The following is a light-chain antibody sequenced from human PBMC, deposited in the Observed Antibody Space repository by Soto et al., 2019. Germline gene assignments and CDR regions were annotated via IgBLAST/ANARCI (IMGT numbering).Light chain of an antibody. V-gene: IGKV1-9*01. Sequence: QLTQSPSSLSASVGDRVTIACRASQVSATHVAWYQQKPGQAPNLLIYAASTLQSGVPSRFSGGGSGTDFTLTISSLQPEDLATYYCQQLSSYPLTFGGGTKVEI. J-gene: IGKJ4*01. CDR2: AAS. CDR3: QQLSSYPLT. CDR1: QVSATH.